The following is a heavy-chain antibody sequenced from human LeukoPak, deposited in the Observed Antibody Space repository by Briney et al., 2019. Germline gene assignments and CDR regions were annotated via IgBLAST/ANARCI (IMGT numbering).Heavy chain of an antibody. CDR2: IWYDGSNK. CDR1: GFTFSSYG. Sequence: GGSLRLSCAASGFTFSSYGMHWVRQAPGKGLEWVAVIWYDGSNKYYADSVKGRFTISRDNSKNTLYLQMNSLRAEDTAVYYCARDGGSSGWYDYFDYWGQGTLVTVSS. V-gene: IGHV3-33*01. D-gene: IGHD6-19*01. J-gene: IGHJ4*02. CDR3: ARDGGSSGWYDYFDY.